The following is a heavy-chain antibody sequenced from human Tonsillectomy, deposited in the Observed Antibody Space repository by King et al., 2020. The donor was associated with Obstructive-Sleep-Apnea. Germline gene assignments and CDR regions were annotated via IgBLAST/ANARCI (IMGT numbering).Heavy chain of an antibody. CDR2: ISGSGGST. Sequence: VQLVESGGGLVQPGGSLRLSSAASGFTFSSYAMSWVRQAPGKGLEGGSAISGSGGSTFYADSVKGRFTISRDNSKNTLYLQMNSLRAEDTAVYYCAKRMRILTGYSAAWDYWGQGTLVTVSS. J-gene: IGHJ4*02. V-gene: IGHV3-23*04. CDR3: AKRMRILTGYSAAWDY. CDR1: GFTFSSYA. D-gene: IGHD3-9*01.